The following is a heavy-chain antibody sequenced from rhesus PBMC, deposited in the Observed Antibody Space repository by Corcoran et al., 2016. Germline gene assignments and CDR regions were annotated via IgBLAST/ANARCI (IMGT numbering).Heavy chain of an antibody. Sequence: QVTLKESGPALVEPAQTLKLTCTLSVFSLTPHELRVGWIRQPPGKALEWLALVDWNDSHEYATSLKTRHTIFKDTAKNQVVLIITHMDPMDTATYFCARRLTLDLWGQGVLVTVSS. V-gene: IGHV2-174*01. CDR2: VDWNDSH. CDR3: ARRLTLDL. D-gene: IGHD2-15*01. CDR1: VFSLTPHELR. J-gene: IGHJ4*01.